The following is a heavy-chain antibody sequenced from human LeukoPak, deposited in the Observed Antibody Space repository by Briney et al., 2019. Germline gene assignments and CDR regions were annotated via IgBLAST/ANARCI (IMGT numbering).Heavy chain of an antibody. V-gene: IGHV3-21*01. D-gene: IGHD6-13*01. CDR2: ISSSSSYI. CDR3: ARFISSGYSSSWYENYYGMDV. CDR1: GYTFSSYS. J-gene: IGHJ6*02. Sequence: GGSLRLSCAASGYTFSSYSMNWVRQAPGKGLEWVSSISSSSSYIYYADSVKGRFTISRDNAKNSLYLQMNSLRAEDTAVYYCARFISSGYSSSWYENYYGMDVWGQGTTVTVSS.